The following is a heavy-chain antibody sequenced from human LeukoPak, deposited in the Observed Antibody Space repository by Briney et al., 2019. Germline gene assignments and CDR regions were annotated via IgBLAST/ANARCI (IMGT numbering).Heavy chain of an antibody. D-gene: IGHD3-10*01. CDR2: ISSSSSYI. V-gene: IGHV3-21*01. Sequence: GGSLRLSCAASGFTFSSYNMSWIRQAPGKGLEWVSSISSSSSYIYYADSVKGRFTISRDNAKNSLYLQMNSLRAEDTAVYYCARGLGFGEFMDVWGKGTTVTVSS. J-gene: IGHJ6*03. CDR1: GFTFSSYN. CDR3: ARGLGFGEFMDV.